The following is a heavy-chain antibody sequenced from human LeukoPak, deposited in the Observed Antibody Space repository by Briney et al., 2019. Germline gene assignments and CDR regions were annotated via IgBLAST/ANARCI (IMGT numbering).Heavy chain of an antibody. CDR3: ASYNWNFLNDY. V-gene: IGHV3-7*01. J-gene: IGHJ4*02. CDR2: IKEDGSEK. D-gene: IGHD1-7*01. CDR1: EFFLSSFW. Sequence: GGSLRLSCAASEFFLSSFWMTWVRQAPGKGLEWVANIKEDGSEKYYVDSVKGRFTISRDNAKNTLYLQMNSLRAEDTAVYYCASYNWNFLNDYWGQGALVTVSS.